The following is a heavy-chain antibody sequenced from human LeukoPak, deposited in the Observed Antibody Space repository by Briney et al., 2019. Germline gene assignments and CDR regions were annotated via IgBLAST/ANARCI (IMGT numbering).Heavy chain of an antibody. CDR1: GFTFSSYA. CDR3: ARKVAGAAPFDS. J-gene: IGHJ4*02. D-gene: IGHD6-19*01. V-gene: IGHV3-23*01. Sequence: HTGGSLRLSCAASGFTFSSYAMSWVRQAPGKGLEWVSAISGSGGSTSYADSVKGRFTISRDNSKNTLYVQMNSPRVEDTAIYYCARKVAGAAPFDSWGQGTLVTVSS. CDR2: ISGSGGST.